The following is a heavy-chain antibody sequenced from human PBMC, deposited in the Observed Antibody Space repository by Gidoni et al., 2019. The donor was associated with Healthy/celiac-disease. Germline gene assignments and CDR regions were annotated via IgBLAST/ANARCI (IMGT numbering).Heavy chain of an antibody. V-gene: IGHV4-34*01. Sequence: QVQLQQWGAGLLKPSETLSLTCAVYGGSFSGYYWSWIRQPPGKGLEWIGEINHSGSTNYNPSLKSRVTISVDTSKNQFSLKLSSVTAADTAVYYCARGRLPSGYYYYYMDVWGKGTTVTVSS. CDR2: INHSGST. J-gene: IGHJ6*03. D-gene: IGHD4-17*01. CDR1: GGSFSGYY. CDR3: ARGRLPSGYYYYYMDV.